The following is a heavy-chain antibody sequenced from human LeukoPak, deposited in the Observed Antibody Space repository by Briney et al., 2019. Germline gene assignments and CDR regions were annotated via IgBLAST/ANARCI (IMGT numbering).Heavy chain of an antibody. CDR3: ARVGYCSDSSCHAAGWYFDL. D-gene: IGHD2-2*01. V-gene: IGHV3-7*01. Sequence: GGSLRLSCAASGFTFSGYWMGWVRQAPGKGLEWVANIKQDGSEKYYVDSVKGRFTISRDNAKNSLDLQMNSLRAEDTAVYYCARVGYCSDSSCHAAGWYFDLWGRGTLVTVSS. J-gene: IGHJ2*01. CDR2: IKQDGSEK. CDR1: GFTFSGYW.